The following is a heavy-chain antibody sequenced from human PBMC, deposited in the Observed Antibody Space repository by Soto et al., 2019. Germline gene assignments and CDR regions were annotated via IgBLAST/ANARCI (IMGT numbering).Heavy chain of an antibody. CDR1: GYTFTNYL. V-gene: IGHV1-18*04. Sequence: QVQLVQSGAEVKKPGASVKVSCKTSGYTFTNYLITWVRQAPGQGLEWVGWISAYSGSTNYAQNLQGRVTMTTDTFTSTVYMELRSLRYDDTAVYYCARDLGGVLMALDPWGQGTLVTVSS. CDR3: ARDLGGVLMALDP. CDR2: ISAYSGST. J-gene: IGHJ5*02. D-gene: IGHD2-8*01.